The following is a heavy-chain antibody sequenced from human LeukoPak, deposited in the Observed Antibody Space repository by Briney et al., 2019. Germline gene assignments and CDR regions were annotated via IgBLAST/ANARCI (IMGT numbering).Heavy chain of an antibody. V-gene: IGHV3-48*03. J-gene: IGHJ4*02. CDR3: ARGGSLGY. D-gene: IGHD6-19*01. Sequence: GGSLRLSCAAPGFNFSSYEMNWVRQAPGKGLEWVSKISSSGSAIYYADSVKGRFTISRDNAKSTLYLQMNSLRVEDTAVYYCARGGSLGYWGQGTLVTVSS. CDR1: GFNFSSYE. CDR2: ISSSGSAI.